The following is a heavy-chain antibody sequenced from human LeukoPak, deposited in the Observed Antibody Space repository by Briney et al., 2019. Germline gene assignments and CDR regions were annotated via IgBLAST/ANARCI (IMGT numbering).Heavy chain of an antibody. CDR3: APGASGSYYYGMDV. CDR2: ISGSGRST. CDR1: GITFSSYA. V-gene: IGHV3-23*01. Sequence: GSLRLSCAASGITFSSYAMSWVRQAPGKGLERVSAISGSGRSTYYTDSVKGRFTISRDNSKNTVYLQMNSLRAEDTAVYYCAPGASGSYYYGMDVWGQGTTVTVSS. J-gene: IGHJ6*02. D-gene: IGHD1-26*01.